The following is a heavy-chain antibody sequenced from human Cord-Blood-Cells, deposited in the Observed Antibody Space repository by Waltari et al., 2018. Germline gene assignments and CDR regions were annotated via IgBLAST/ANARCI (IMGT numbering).Heavy chain of an antibody. J-gene: IGHJ4*02. Sequence: EVQLLESGGGLVQPGGSLRLSCAASGLPFSSYAMSWVRQAPGKGLEWVSAISGSGGSTYYADSVKGRFTISRDNSKNTLYLQMNSLRAEDTAVYYCAKDRSGSYPHDYWGQGTLVTVSS. V-gene: IGHV3-23*01. D-gene: IGHD1-26*01. CDR3: AKDRSGSYPHDY. CDR2: ISGSGGST. CDR1: GLPFSSYA.